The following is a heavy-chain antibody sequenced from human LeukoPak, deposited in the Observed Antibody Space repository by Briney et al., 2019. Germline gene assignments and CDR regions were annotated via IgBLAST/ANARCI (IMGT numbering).Heavy chain of an antibody. CDR2: ISGSGGST. Sequence: PGGSLRLSCAASGFTFSSYAMSWVRQAPGKGLEWVSAISGSGGSTYYADSVKGRFTISRDNSKNTLYLQMNSLRAEDTAVYYCAKVDHDILTGDDAFDIWGQGTMVTVSS. J-gene: IGHJ3*02. D-gene: IGHD3-9*01. V-gene: IGHV3-23*01. CDR3: AKVDHDILTGDDAFDI. CDR1: GFTFSSYA.